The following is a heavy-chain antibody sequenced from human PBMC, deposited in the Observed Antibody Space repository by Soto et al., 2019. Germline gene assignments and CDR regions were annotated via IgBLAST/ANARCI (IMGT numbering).Heavy chain of an antibody. CDR3: ARDPLWGTAMVVWYFDL. CDR1: GFTFSSYA. V-gene: IGHV3-30-3*01. CDR2: ISYDGSNK. J-gene: IGHJ2*01. D-gene: IGHD5-18*01. Sequence: QVQLVESGGGVVQPGRSLRLSCAASGFTFSSYAMHWVRQAPGKGLEWVAVISYDGSNKYYADSVKSRFTISRDNSNNXXYLQMNSMRAEYTAVYYCARDPLWGTAMVVWYFDLWGRGTLVTVSS.